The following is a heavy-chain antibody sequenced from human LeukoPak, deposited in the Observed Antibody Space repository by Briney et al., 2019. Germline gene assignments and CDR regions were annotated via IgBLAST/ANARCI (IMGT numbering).Heavy chain of an antibody. CDR3: ASPPGIAAAGFDY. J-gene: IGHJ4*02. CDR2: ISYDGSNK. CDR1: GFTFSSHA. Sequence: PGGSLRLSCAASGFTFSSHAMHWVRQAPGKGLEWVAVISYDGSNKYYADSVKGRFTISRDNSKNTLYLQMNSLRAEDTAVYYCASPPGIAAAGFDYWGQGTLVTVSS. V-gene: IGHV3-30-3*01. D-gene: IGHD6-13*01.